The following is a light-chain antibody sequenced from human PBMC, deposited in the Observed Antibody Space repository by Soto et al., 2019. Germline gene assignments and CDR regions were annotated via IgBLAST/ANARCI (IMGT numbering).Light chain of an antibody. J-gene: IGLJ2*01. CDR1: SSDVGGYNY. V-gene: IGLV2-14*01. CDR2: EVT. CDR3: SSYTTSSTLVL. Sequence: QSALTQPASVSGSPGQSITISCTGTSSDVGGYNYVSWYQHHPGKAPKLMIYEVTNRPSGISNRFSGSKSGNTASLTISGLQAEGEANYYCSSYTTSSTLVLFGGGTKVTVL.